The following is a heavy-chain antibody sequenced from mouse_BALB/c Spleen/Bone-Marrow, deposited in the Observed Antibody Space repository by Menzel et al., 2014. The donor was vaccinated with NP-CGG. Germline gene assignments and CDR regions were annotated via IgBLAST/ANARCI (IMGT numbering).Heavy chain of an antibody. CDR2: ILPESGST. V-gene: IGHV1-9*01. CDR1: GYTFSSYW. Sequence: VQLQQSGAELMKPGASVKISCKSSGYTFSSYWIEWVKQRPGHGLEWIGEILPESGSTNYNEKFRGKATFTAGTSSNTAYMQLSSLTSEDSAVYYCARTPGVLYFFDYWGQGTTLTVSS. CDR3: ARTPGVLYFFDY. J-gene: IGHJ2*01.